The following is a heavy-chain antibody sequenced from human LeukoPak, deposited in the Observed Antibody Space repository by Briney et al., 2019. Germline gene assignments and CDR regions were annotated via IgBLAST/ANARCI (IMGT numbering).Heavy chain of an antibody. V-gene: IGHV4-31*03. CDR1: GGSIRSSYYY. J-gene: IGHJ4*02. CDR3: ARDRAAAGSTDY. CDR2: IYYSGST. Sequence: SETLSLTCTVSGGSIRSSYYYWSWIRQHPGKGLEWIGYIYYSGSTYYNPSLKSRVTISVDTSKNQFSLKLSSVTAADTAVYYCARDRAAAGSTDYWGQGTLVTVSS. D-gene: IGHD6-13*01.